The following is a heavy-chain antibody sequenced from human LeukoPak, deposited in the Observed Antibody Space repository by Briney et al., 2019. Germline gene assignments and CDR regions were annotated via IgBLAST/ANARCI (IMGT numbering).Heavy chain of an antibody. CDR3: ARDLSGSYYRY. J-gene: IGHJ4*02. V-gene: IGHV4-59*12. Sequence: PSETLSLTCSVSGGSISSYYWSWIRQPPGKGLELIGYIHSSGSTYYNPSLTSRVTISVDMSNNMFSLKLSSVTAADTAVYYCARDLSGSYYRYWGQGTLVTVSS. D-gene: IGHD1-26*01. CDR2: IHSSGST. CDR1: GGSISSYY.